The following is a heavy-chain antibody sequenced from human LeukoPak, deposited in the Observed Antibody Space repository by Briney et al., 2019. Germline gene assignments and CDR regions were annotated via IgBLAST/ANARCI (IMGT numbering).Heavy chain of an antibody. V-gene: IGHV4-61*01. CDR2: IYYSGST. Sequence: SQTLSLTCTVSGGSISSGSYYWSWIRQPPGKGLEWIGYIYYSGSTNYNPSLKSRVTISVDTSKNQFSLKLSSVTAADTAVYYCARETYYYDSSGYYYRGDFDYWGQGTLVTVSS. CDR3: ARETYYYDSSGYYYRGDFDY. J-gene: IGHJ4*02. CDR1: GGSISSGSYY. D-gene: IGHD3-22*01.